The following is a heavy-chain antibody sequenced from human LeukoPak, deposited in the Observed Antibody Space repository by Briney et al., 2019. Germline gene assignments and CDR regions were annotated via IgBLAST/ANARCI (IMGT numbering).Heavy chain of an antibody. J-gene: IGHJ5*02. V-gene: IGHV1-69*04. CDR2: IIPILGIA. CDR1: GYTFTGFY. D-gene: IGHD2-2*02. CDR3: ASECSTSCYNP. Sequence: GASVKVSCKASGYTFTGFYIHWVRQAPGQGLEWMGRIIPILGIANYAQKFQGRVTITADKSTSTAYMELSSLRSEDTAVYYCASECSTSCYNPWGQGTLVTVSS.